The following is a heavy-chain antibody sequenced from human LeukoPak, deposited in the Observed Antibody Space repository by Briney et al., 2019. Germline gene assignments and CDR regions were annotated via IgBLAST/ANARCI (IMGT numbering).Heavy chain of an antibody. CDR2: ISVEGESA. Sequence: PGGSLRLSCTVSGFSVSTSGMSWVRQAQGKGLQTTSAISVEGESAYHADSVKGRFTISRDNSKNTLYLQMNSLRAEDTAVYYCAKETASGYGDFDIWGQGTMVTVSS. D-gene: IGHD3-22*01. J-gene: IGHJ3*02. CDR1: GFSVSTSG. CDR3: AKETASGYGDFDI. V-gene: IGHV3-23*01.